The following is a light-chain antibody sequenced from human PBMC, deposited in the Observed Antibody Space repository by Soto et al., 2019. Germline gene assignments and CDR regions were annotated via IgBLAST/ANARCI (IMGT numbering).Light chain of an antibody. CDR3: QKYGRSPFT. V-gene: IGKV3-20*01. CDR2: GAS. Sequence: EIVLTQSPGTLSLSPGERATLSCRASQRITNNFLAWFQQKPGLAPRLLIHGASTRASGVPDRFSGGGSGTDFVLTISRLXPEDFAVYYCQKYGRSPFTFGQGTKLQIK. J-gene: IGKJ2*01. CDR1: QRITNNF.